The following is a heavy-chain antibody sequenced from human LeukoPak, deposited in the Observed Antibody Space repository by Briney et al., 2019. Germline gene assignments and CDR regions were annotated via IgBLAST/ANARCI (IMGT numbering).Heavy chain of an antibody. V-gene: IGHV1-8*02. J-gene: IGHJ3*02. CDR3: AYGSGSYYTRLDAFDI. CDR2: MNPNSGNT. D-gene: IGHD3-10*01. Sequence: ASVKVSCKASGYSFTGYYMNWVRQAPGQGLEWMGWMNPNSGNTGYAQKFQGRVTMTRNTSISTAYMELSSLRSEDTAVYYCAYGSGSYYTRLDAFDIWGRGTMVTVSS. CDR1: GYSFTGYY.